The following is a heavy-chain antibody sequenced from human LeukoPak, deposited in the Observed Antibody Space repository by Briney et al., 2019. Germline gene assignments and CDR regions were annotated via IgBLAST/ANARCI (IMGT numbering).Heavy chain of an antibody. V-gene: IGHV3-11*06. CDR2: ISSSSSYT. CDR1: GFTFSDYY. D-gene: IGHD3-22*01. Sequence: PGGSLRLSCAASGFTFSDYYMSWIRQAPGKGLEWVPYISSSSSYTNYADSVKGRFTISRDNAKNSLYLQMNSLRAEDTAVYYCARVSNDMISGIYYFDYWGQGTLVTVSS. CDR3: ARVSNDMISGIYYFDY. J-gene: IGHJ4*02.